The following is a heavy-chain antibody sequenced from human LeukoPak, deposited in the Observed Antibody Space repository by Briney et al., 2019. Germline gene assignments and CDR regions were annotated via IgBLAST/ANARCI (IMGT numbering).Heavy chain of an antibody. CDR2: IYYSGST. J-gene: IGHJ2*01. D-gene: IGHD6-13*01. CDR1: GGSISSYY. V-gene: IGHV4-59*01. Sequence: SETLSLTCTVSGGSISSYYWSWIRQPPGKGLEWIGYIYYSGSTNYNPSLKSRVTISVDTSKNQFSLKLSSVTAADTAVYYCARDRNSWFQYRYFDLWGRCTLVNVSS. CDR3: ARDRNSWFQYRYFDL.